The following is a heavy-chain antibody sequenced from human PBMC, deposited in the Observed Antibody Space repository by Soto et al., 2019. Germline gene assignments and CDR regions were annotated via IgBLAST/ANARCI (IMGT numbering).Heavy chain of an antibody. Sequence: QVRLVQSGAEVKKPGASVKVSCKTYGYDFTNYGINWVRQAPGQGLEWMGWISAYNGNIVYAQNFRGRATLTTDTSTGSACMELRSLRSDDTAVYDCARGHDFLTGWKFTLWGQGTLVTVSS. CDR3: ARGHDFLTGWKFTL. CDR1: GYDFTNYG. D-gene: IGHD3-9*01. J-gene: IGHJ4*02. V-gene: IGHV1-18*01. CDR2: ISAYNGNI.